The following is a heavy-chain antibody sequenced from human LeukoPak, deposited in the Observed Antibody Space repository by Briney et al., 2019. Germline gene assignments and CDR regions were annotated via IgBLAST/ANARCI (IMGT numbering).Heavy chain of an antibody. D-gene: IGHD6-19*01. V-gene: IGHV1-2*02. Sequence: ASVKVSCKASGYTFTGYYMHWVRQAPGQGLEWMGWINPNSGGTNYAQKFQGRVTMTRDTSNSTAYMELSRLRSDDTAVYYCATTRYSSGRFDYWGQGTLVTVSS. CDR3: ATTRYSSGRFDY. CDR1: GYTFTGYY. J-gene: IGHJ4*02. CDR2: INPNSGGT.